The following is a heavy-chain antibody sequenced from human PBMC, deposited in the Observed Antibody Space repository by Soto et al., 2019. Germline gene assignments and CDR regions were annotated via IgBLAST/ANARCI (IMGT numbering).Heavy chain of an antibody. D-gene: IGHD5-12*01. CDR3: ARHLVYSGYDLHPFDP. V-gene: IGHV5-51*01. J-gene: IGHJ5*02. CDR2: IYPGDSDT. CDR1: GYSFTSYW. Sequence: GESLKISCKGSGYSFTSYWIGWVRQMPGKGLEWMGIIYPGDSDTRYSPSFQGQVTISADKSISTAYLQWSSLKASDTAMYYCARHLVYSGYDLHPFDPWGQGTLVTVSS.